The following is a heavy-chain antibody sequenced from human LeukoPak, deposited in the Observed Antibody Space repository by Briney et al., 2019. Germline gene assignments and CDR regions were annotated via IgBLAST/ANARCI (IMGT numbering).Heavy chain of an antibody. Sequence: SGTLSLTCAVSGGSISSSNWWSWVRQPPGKGLEWIGEIYHSGSTNYNPSLKSRVTISVDTSKNQFSLKLTSVTAADTAVYYCARAPQSMIVGDTFDIWGQGTMVTVSS. CDR1: GGSISSSNW. J-gene: IGHJ3*02. CDR2: IYHSGST. V-gene: IGHV4-4*02. D-gene: IGHD3-22*01. CDR3: ARAPQSMIVGDTFDI.